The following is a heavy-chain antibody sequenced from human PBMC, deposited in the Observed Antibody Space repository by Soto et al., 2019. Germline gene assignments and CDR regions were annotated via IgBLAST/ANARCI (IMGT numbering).Heavy chain of an antibody. J-gene: IGHJ4*02. D-gene: IGHD6-13*01. V-gene: IGHV3-15*01. CDR3: TTDSRGLAAPSFDY. Sequence: EVQLVESGGGLVEPGGSLRLSCAASGFTFTKAWMSWVRQAPGKGLEWVGRIKSKADGETMLYAAPVKGRFTVSRDDSTSTLYLQMSSLKTEDTALYYCTTDSRGLAAPSFDYWGQGTLVTVSS. CDR2: IKSKADGETM. CDR1: GFTFTKAW.